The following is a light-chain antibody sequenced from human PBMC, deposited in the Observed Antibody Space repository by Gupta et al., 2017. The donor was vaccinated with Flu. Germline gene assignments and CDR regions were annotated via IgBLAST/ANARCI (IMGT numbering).Light chain of an antibody. CDR2: WAS. J-gene: IGKJ1*01. Sequence: DIVMTRSPDSLAASLTQRASLNCKSTQSCLYSHDNRHYLAWYQQKTGEPPKLLIYWASTRASGVPDRFSGSGSGKDFTLTSNILPDEYAVIYYWQQHYSSPWTFGQGTKVEVK. V-gene: IGKV4-1*01. CDR1: QSCLYSHDNRHY. CDR3: QQHYSSPWT.